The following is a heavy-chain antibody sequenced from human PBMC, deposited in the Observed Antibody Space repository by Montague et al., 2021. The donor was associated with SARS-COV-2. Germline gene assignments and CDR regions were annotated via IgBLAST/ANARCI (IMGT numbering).Heavy chain of an antibody. CDR3: AREARLSNYGGHDGLDF. Sequence: SETLSLTCFVSGASFSTYHWGWLRQSPGKGLEWIGFVYYNGSTKYNPSLESRVTISLGPSKHQFSLRLTSMTVADTAVYYCAREARLSNYGGHDGLDFWGQGTMVIVSS. CDR2: VYYNGST. CDR1: GASFSTYH. J-gene: IGHJ3*01. V-gene: IGHV4-59*13. D-gene: IGHD4/OR15-4a*01.